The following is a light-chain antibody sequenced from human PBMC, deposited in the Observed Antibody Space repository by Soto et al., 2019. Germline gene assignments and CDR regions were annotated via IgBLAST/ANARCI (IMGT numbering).Light chain of an antibody. Sequence: QSVLTQPASVSGSPGQSITISCTGTSSDGGGYNYVSWYQPHPGKAPKLMIYDVSNRSSGVSNRFSGSKSGNTASLPLPGLPAEDEADYYCRSYTSRSTLFYVFGTGTKVTVL. CDR2: DVS. V-gene: IGLV2-14*01. CDR3: RSYTSRSTLFYV. J-gene: IGLJ1*01. CDR1: SSDGGGYNY.